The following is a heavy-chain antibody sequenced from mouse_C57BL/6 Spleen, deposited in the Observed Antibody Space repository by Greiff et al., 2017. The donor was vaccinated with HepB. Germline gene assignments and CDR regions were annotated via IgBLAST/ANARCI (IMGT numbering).Heavy chain of an antibody. J-gene: IGHJ4*01. CDR3: ARSYYGNYGAMDY. V-gene: IGHV1-61*01. CDR1: GYTFTSYW. D-gene: IGHD2-10*01. CDR2: IYPSDSET. Sequence: VQLQQPGAELVRPGSSVKLSCKASGYTFTSYWMDWVKQRPGQGLEWIGNIYPSDSETHYNQKFKDKATLTVDKSSSTAYMQLSSLTSEDSAVHYCARSYYGNYGAMDYWGQGTSVTVSS.